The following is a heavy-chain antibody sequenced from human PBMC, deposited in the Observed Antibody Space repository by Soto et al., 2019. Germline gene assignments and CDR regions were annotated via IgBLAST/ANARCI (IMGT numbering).Heavy chain of an antibody. V-gene: IGHV4-39*01. D-gene: IGHD6-13*01. CDR3: ARRSSWYYFDY. J-gene: IGHJ4*02. CDR1: GGSISSSSYY. CDR2: IYYSGST. Sequence: SETLSLTCTVSGGSISSSSYYWGWIRQPPGKGLEWIGSIYYSGSTYYNPSLKSRVTISVDTSKNQFSLNLSSVTAADTAVYYCARRSSWYYFDYWGQGTLVTVSS.